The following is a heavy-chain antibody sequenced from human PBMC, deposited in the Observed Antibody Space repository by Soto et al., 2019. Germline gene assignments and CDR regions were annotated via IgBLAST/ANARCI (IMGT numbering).Heavy chain of an antibody. V-gene: IGHV4-31*03. CDR3: ARATGTLRSRNCDY. Sequence: TLSLTCSVPGSSICTVGYYWTWLRHPPGKGLEWIGSIYHTGSTYYSKSLRSRLTMSVDTSKSQFSLRLSSVTAADTAVYYCARATGTLRSRNCDYWGQGSLVT. D-gene: IGHD1-1*01. J-gene: IGHJ4*02. CDR2: IYHTGST. CDR1: GSSICTVGYY.